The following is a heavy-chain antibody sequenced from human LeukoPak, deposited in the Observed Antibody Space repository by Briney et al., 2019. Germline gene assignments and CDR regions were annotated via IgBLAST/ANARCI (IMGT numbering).Heavy chain of an antibody. Sequence: GESLRLSCAASGFTFSSYSMNWVRQAPGKGLEWVSSISSSTTYIYYADSMKGRFTISRDNAKNSLYLQMNSLRAEDTAVYYCVRGVGHCSSTSCYWYFDYWGQGTLVTVSS. D-gene: IGHD2-2*01. V-gene: IGHV3-21*01. J-gene: IGHJ4*02. CDR3: VRGVGHCSSTSCYWYFDY. CDR2: ISSSTTYI. CDR1: GFTFSSYS.